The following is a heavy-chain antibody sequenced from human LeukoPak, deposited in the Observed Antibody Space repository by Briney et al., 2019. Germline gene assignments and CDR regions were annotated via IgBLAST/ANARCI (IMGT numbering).Heavy chain of an antibody. Sequence: GGSLRLSCAVSGFTFSDYSMNWVRQAPGKGLEWVANIKKDGSEKYYVDAVKGRFTISRDNAKTSLYLQMNSLRAEDTAVYYCARDLSGIAGYTYGRGIDYWGQGTLVTVSS. CDR3: ARDLSGIAGYTYGRGIDY. CDR2: IKKDGSEK. D-gene: IGHD5-18*01. J-gene: IGHJ4*02. CDR1: GFTFSDYS. V-gene: IGHV3-7*01.